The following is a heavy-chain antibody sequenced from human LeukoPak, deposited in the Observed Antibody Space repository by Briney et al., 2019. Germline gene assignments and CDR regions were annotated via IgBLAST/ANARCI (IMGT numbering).Heavy chain of an antibody. CDR3: AREFLASRRNWVDP. CDR1: GDSISHGTYY. V-gene: IGHV4-61*02. CDR2: IYTTGVT. J-gene: IGHJ5*02. Sequence: SETLSLTCSVSGDSISHGTYYWSWIRQPAGQGLEWIGRIYTTGVTNYNPSLKTRVTISVDPSLNQFSLNLTFVTAADTAVYYCAREFLASRRNWVDPWGQGTLVTVSS. D-gene: IGHD6-6*01.